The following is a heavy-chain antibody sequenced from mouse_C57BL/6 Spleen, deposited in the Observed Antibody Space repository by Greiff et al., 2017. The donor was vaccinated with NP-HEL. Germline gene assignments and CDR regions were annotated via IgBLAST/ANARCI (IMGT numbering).Heavy chain of an antibody. Sequence: EVKLVESGGGLVKPGGSLKLSCAASGFTFSSYAMSWVRQTPEKRLEWVATISDGGSYTYYPDNVKGRFTISRDNAKNNLYLQMSHLKSEDTAMYYCARGSSYSYWYFDVWGTGTTVTVSS. J-gene: IGHJ1*03. V-gene: IGHV5-4*03. D-gene: IGHD1-1*01. CDR2: ISDGGSYT. CDR1: GFTFSSYA. CDR3: ARGSSYSYWYFDV.